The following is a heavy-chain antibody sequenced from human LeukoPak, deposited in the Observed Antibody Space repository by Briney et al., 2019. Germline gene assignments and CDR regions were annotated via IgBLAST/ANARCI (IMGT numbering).Heavy chain of an antibody. CDR1: GFTFSSYW. D-gene: IGHD6-19*01. V-gene: IGHV3-7*01. CDR2: IKQDGSEK. Sequence: PGGSLRLSYAASGFTFSSYWMSWVRQAPGKGLEWVANIKQDGSEKYYVDSVKGRFTISRDNGKNSLYLQMNSLRAEDTAVYYCARGWTEYTSGWYDYWGQGTLVTVSS. CDR3: ARGWTEYTSGWYDY. J-gene: IGHJ4*02.